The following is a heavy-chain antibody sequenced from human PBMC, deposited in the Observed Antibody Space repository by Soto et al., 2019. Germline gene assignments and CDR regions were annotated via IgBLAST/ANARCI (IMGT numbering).Heavy chain of an antibody. J-gene: IGHJ4*02. CDR3: AKDVSNDFWSGYPFDY. Sequence: PSETLSLTCAVYGGSFSGYYWSWIRQPPGKGLEWVSAISGSGGSTYYADSVKGRFTISRDNSKNTLYLQMNSLRAEDTAVYYCAKDVSNDFWSGYPFDYWGQGTLVTVSS. CDR2: ISGSGGST. D-gene: IGHD3-3*01. CDR1: GGSFSGYY. V-gene: IGHV3-23*01.